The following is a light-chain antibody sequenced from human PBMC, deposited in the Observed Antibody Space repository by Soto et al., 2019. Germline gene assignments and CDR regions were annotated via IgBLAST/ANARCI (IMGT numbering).Light chain of an antibody. CDR1: QSISSY. CDR3: QQTYSTPWT. J-gene: IGKJ1*01. Sequence: DIQMNQSPSSLSASVGEGVTITCRASQSISSYVSWFQQKPGKAPKLLIYGASSLQSGVPSRFSGSGSGTDFTLTISSLQPEDFATYYCQQTYSTPWTFGQGTKVEIK. V-gene: IGKV1-39*01. CDR2: GAS.